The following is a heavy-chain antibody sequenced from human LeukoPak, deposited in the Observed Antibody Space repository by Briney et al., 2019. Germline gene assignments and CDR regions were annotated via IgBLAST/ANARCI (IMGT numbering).Heavy chain of an antibody. Sequence: SSETLSLICTVSGGSISSGGDYCRWVRQHPAKGLEWIGDIYYSGSTYYNPSLKSRVTISVDTSKNHFSLKLSSVTAADTAVYYCARGSTTVAYYFDYWGQGTLVTVSS. CDR1: GGSISSGGDY. CDR2: IYYSGST. J-gene: IGHJ4*02. V-gene: IGHV4-31*03. D-gene: IGHD4-11*01. CDR3: ARGSTTVAYYFDY.